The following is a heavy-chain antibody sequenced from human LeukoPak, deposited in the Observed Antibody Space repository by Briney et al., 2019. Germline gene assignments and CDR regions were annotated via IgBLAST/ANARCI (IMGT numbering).Heavy chain of an antibody. CDR3: ASGAFGETSPFDY. CDR2: INPSGGRT. V-gene: IGHV1-46*03. J-gene: IGHJ4*02. CDR1: GYTFTSYY. Sequence: ASVKVSCKASGYTFTSYYMHRVRQAPGPGLEWMGIINPSGGRTSYAQKFQGRVTMTRDTSPSTVYMELSSLRSEDTAVYYCASGAFGETSPFDYWGQGTLVTVSS. D-gene: IGHD3-10*01.